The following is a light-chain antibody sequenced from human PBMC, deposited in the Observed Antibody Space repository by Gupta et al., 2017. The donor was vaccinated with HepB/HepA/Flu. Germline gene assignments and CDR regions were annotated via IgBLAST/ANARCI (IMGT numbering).Light chain of an antibody. CDR3: QQLEARSYSPT. Sequence: DIQLTQSPSTLSASVGDRVTITCRASQKTSDWLAWYQQKPGKAPKLLIYKTSTLRTGVPSRFSGSGAGTEFTLTMTNLQAEDFAVYYCQQLEARSYSPTFGQGTKLEVK. CDR1: QKTSDW. CDR2: KTS. J-gene: IGKJ1*01. V-gene: IGKV1-5*03.